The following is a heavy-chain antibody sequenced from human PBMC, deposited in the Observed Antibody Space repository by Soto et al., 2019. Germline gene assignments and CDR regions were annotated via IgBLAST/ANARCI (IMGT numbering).Heavy chain of an antibody. J-gene: IGHJ4*02. CDR3: AREVFDDSSGYYFDY. CDR1: GGTFSSYA. Sequence: SVKVSCKASGGTFSSYAISWVRQAPGQGLEWMGGIIPIFGTANYAQKFQGRVTITADESTSTAYVELSSLRSEDTAVYYCAREVFDDSSGYYFDYWGQGTLVTVSS. D-gene: IGHD3-22*01. CDR2: IIPIFGTA. V-gene: IGHV1-69*13.